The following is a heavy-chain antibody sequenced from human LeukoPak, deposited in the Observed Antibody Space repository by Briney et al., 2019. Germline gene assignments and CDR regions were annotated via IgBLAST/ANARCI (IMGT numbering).Heavy chain of an antibody. CDR3: VYMVRGSERHY. V-gene: IGHV3-21*01. J-gene: IGHJ4*02. Sequence: PGGSLRLSCAASGFTFSSYSMKWVRQAPGKGLEGVSSISSSSSYIYYADSVKGRFTISRDNAKNSLYLQMNSLRAEDTAVYYCVYMVRGSERHYWGQGTLVTVSS. D-gene: IGHD3-10*01. CDR2: ISSSSSYI. CDR1: GFTFSSYS.